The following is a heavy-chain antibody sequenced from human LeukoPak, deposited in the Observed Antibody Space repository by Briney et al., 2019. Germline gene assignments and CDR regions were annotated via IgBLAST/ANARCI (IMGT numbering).Heavy chain of an antibody. V-gene: IGHV1-69*04. CDR1: GGTFSSYA. CDR3: ALDPCSGGSCYSAYFDY. J-gene: IGHJ4*02. Sequence: SVKVSCKASGGTFSSYAISWVRQAPGQGLEWMGRIIPIFGIANYAQKFRGRVTITADKSTSTAYMELSSLRSEDTAVYYCALDPCSGGSCYSAYFDYWGQGTLVTVSS. CDR2: IIPIFGIA. D-gene: IGHD2-15*01.